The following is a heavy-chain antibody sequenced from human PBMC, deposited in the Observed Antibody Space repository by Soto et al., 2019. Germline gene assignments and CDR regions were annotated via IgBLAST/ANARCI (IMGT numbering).Heavy chain of an antibody. J-gene: IGHJ4*02. CDR2: IYYSGST. Sequence: PSETLSLTCTVSGGSISSYYWSWIRQPPGKGLEWIGYIYYSGSTNYNPSLKSRVTISVDTSKNQFSLKLSSVTAADTAVYYCARARRYCSGGSCYSVFDYWGQGTLVTVS. CDR3: ARARRYCSGGSCYSVFDY. D-gene: IGHD2-15*01. V-gene: IGHV4-59*01. CDR1: GGSISSYY.